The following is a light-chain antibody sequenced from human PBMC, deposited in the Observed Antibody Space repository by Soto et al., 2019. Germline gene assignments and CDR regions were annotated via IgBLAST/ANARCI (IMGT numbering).Light chain of an antibody. CDR3: MQGTHWPPT. V-gene: IGKV2-30*01. CDR1: QSLVYSDGNAS. Sequence: DVVMTQSPLSLPVTLGQPASISCWSSQSLVYSDGNASLNWFHQRPGQSPRRLMYQGSKRDSGVPDRFSGSGSGTDFTLKISRVEADDVGVYYCMQGTHWPPTFGRGTKVEIK. J-gene: IGKJ1*01. CDR2: QGS.